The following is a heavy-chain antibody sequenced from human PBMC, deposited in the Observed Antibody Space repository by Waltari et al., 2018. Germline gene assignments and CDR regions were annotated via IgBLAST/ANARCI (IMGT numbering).Heavy chain of an antibody. V-gene: IGHV1-69*01. CDR1: GGTFSNYA. D-gene: IGHD3-3*01. J-gene: IGHJ5*02. CDR2: IVPIFGTA. Sequence: QVQLVQSGAEVKKPGSSVKVSCKASGGTFSNYAINWVRQAPGQGLEWLGGIVPIFGTANYAQNVQVRVTITADESTSTVYMKLTSLKSEDTAVYYCATFCGISNWFDPWGQGTLVTVSS. CDR3: ATFCGISNWFDP.